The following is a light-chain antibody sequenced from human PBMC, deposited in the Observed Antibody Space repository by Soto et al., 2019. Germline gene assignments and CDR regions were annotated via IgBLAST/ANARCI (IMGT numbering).Light chain of an antibody. V-gene: IGKV1-17*03. CDR2: GVS. CDR3: LQSSRYPWT. CDR1: QGIANY. J-gene: IGKJ1*01. Sequence: DIQMTQSPSSMSASVGDKVTITCRASQGIANYLAWFQQKPGKVPKRLIYGVSSLQTGVPSRFSGGGSGTEFTLTISSLQPEDIATYYCLQSSRYPWTFGQGTKVDIK.